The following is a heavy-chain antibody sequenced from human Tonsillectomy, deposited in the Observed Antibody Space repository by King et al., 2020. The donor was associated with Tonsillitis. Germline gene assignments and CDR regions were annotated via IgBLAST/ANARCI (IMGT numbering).Heavy chain of an antibody. V-gene: IGHV3-30-3*01. CDR1: GFTFSSYA. Sequence: VQLVESGGGVVQPERSLRLSCAASGFTFSSYAMHWVRQAPGKGLEWVAVISYDGSNNYYADSVKGRFTISRDNSKNTLYLQMNSLRAEDTAVYYCARDGVTEAVAGIFSTHDYWGQGTLVTVSS. J-gene: IGHJ4*02. D-gene: IGHD6-19*01. CDR2: ISYDGSNN. CDR3: ARDGVTEAVAGIFSTHDY.